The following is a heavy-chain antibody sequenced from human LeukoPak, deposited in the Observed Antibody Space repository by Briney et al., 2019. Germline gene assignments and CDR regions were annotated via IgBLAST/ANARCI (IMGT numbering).Heavy chain of an antibody. J-gene: IGHJ5*02. Sequence: SETLSLTCTVSGGSISSYYWSWIRQPPGKGLEWVGYIYYSGSTNYNPSLKSRVTISVDTSKNQFSLKLSSVTAADTAVYYCARDKFDRGYSYGSATNWFDPWGQGTLVTVSS. V-gene: IGHV4-59*01. CDR3: ARDKFDRGYSYGSATNWFDP. CDR2: IYYSGST. CDR1: GGSISSYY. D-gene: IGHD5-18*01.